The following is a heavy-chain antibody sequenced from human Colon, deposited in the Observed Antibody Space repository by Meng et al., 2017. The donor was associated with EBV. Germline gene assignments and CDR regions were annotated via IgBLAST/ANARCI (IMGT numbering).Heavy chain of an antibody. CDR1: GGSIGSYY. CDR2: IYYSGST. V-gene: IGHV4-59*08. Sequence: QGRLQESGPGLVKPSEALSCTCTVPGGSIGSYYWSWIRQPPGKGLEWIGYIYYSGSTNYHPSLKSRVTISVDTSKNQFSLKLSSVTAADTAVYYCARHFINWFDPWGQGTLVTVSS. CDR3: ARHFINWFDP. J-gene: IGHJ5*02.